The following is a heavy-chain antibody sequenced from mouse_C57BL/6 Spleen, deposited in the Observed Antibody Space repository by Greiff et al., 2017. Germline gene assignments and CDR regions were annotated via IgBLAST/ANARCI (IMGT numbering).Heavy chain of an antibody. Sequence: VQLQQSGAERAKPGASVKLSCKASGYTFTSYCMHWVKQRRGQGLEWIGYINPSSGSTKYNQKFKDKATLTADKSSSTAYTQLSSLTYEDSAVYYCTRSKYFDHWGQGTTLAVSS. D-gene: IGHD1-3*01. J-gene: IGHJ2*01. CDR3: TRSKYFDH. V-gene: IGHV1-7*01. CDR2: INPSSGST. CDR1: GYTFTSYC.